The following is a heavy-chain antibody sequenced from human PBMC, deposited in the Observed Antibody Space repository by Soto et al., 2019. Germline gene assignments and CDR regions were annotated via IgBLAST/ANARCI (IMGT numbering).Heavy chain of an antibody. Sequence: PAETLSLTCTVSGDSISSYYWSWIRQPPGKGLEWIGYIYYSGSTNYNPSLKSRVTISVDTSKNQFSLKLSSVTAADTAVYYCARTSAAGKYYYGMDVWGQGTTVTVSS. J-gene: IGHJ6*02. V-gene: IGHV4-59*01. CDR2: IYYSGST. CDR3: ARTSAAGKYYYGMDV. D-gene: IGHD6-13*01. CDR1: GDSISSYY.